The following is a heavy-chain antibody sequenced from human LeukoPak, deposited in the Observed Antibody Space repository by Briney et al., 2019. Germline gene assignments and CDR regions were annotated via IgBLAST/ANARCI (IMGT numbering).Heavy chain of an antibody. CDR1: VYPFRTGYY. CDR2: LYPSGST. J-gene: IGHJ5*01. Sequence: SDTLSLTCTVSVYPFRTGYYWAWLRPPPGTGLDWIATLYPSGSTSYNPSLKSRVSISMHSSKNKCSLTFTSVTAAHTAVYYCARGDPITLISGTSWGHGTLVTVSS. D-gene: IGHD3-10*01. V-gene: IGHV4-38-2*02. CDR3: ARGDPITLISGTS.